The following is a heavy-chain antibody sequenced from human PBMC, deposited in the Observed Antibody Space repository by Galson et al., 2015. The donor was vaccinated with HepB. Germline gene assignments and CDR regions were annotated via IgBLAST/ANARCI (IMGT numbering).Heavy chain of an antibody. Sequence: SVKVSCKASGYTFTGYYMHWVRQAPGQGLEWMGWINPNSGGTNYAQKFQGWVTMTRDTSISTAYMELSRLRSDDTAVYYCARVNSPLDYYDSSGYYYFDYWGQGTLVTVSS. CDR1: GYTFTGYY. V-gene: IGHV1-2*04. J-gene: IGHJ4*02. CDR2: INPNSGGT. D-gene: IGHD3-22*01. CDR3: ARVNSPLDYYDSSGYYYFDY.